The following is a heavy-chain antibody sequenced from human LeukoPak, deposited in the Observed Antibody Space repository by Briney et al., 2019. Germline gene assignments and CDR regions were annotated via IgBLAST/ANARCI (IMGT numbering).Heavy chain of an antibody. CDR2: IYYSGST. J-gene: IGHJ4*02. D-gene: IGHD3-10*01. CDR1: GGSISTYY. Sequence: SETLSLTCTVSGGSISTYYWSWIRQPPGKGLEWIGYIYYSGSTNYNPSLKSRVTISVDTSKNQFSLKLSSVTAADTAVYYCARGFGREYNFAKYWGQGTLDTVSS. V-gene: IGHV4-59*01. CDR3: ARGFGREYNFAKY.